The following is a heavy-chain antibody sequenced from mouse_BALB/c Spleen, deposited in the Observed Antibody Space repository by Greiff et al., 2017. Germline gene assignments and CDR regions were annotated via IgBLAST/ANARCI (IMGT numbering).Heavy chain of an antibody. V-gene: IGHV1-63*02. CDR2: IYPGGGYT. D-gene: IGHD3-1*01. J-gene: IGHJ2*01. Sequence: QVQLKESGAELVRPGTSVKISCKASGYTFTNYWLGWVKQRPGHGLEWIGDIYPGGGYTNYNEKFTGKAILTADTSSSTAYMQLSSLTAEDTAVYFCARERARGDFDYWGQGTTLTVSS. CDR1: GYTFTNYW. CDR3: ARERARGDFDY.